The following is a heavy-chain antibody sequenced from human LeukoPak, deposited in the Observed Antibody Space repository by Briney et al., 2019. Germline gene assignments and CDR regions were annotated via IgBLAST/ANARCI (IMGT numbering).Heavy chain of an antibody. D-gene: IGHD3-22*01. V-gene: IGHV1-46*01. CDR2: INPSGGST. J-gene: IGHJ3*02. CDR3: ARGRYYYDSSGYYLGAFDI. CDR1: GYTFTSYY. Sequence: GASVKVSCKASGYTFTSYYMHWVRQAPGQGLEWMGIINPSGGSTSYAQKFQGRVTMTRDTSTSTVYIELSSLRSEDTAVYYCARGRYYYDSSGYYLGAFDIWGQGTMVTVSS.